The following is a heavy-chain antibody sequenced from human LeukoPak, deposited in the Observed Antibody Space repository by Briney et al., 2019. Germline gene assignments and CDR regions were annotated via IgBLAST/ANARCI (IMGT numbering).Heavy chain of an antibody. CDR3: AKAGVAGTGYYYMDV. D-gene: IGHD6-19*01. CDR2: IRYDGSNK. J-gene: IGHJ6*03. V-gene: IGHV3-30*02. Sequence: GGSLRLSCAASGFTFSSYGMHWVRQAPGKGLEWVAFIRYDGSNKYYADSVKGRFTISRDNSKNTLYLQMNSLRAEDTAVYYGAKAGVAGTGYYYMDVWGKGTTVTVSS. CDR1: GFTFSSYG.